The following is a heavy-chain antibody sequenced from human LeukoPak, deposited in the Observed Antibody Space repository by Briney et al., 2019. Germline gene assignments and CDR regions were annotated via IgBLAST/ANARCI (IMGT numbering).Heavy chain of an antibody. CDR1: GYSFTSQW. V-gene: IGHV5-51*01. J-gene: IGHJ4*02. Sequence: GESLKISCKGSGYSFTSQWIGWVRQMPGKGLEWMGIIYPGDSDTRYSPSFQGQVTISADKSISTAYLQWSSLKASDTAMYYCARWLGELLSSAPIYYFDYWGQGSLVTVSS. CDR3: ARWLGELLSSAPIYYFDY. D-gene: IGHD3-10*01. CDR2: IYPGDSDT.